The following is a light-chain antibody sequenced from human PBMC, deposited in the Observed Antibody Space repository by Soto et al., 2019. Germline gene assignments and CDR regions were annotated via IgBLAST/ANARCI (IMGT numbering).Light chain of an antibody. CDR1: QSVLYSSHYKNY. CDR2: WAS. Sequence: DIVMTQSPDSLAVSLGERATINCKSSQSVLYSSHYKNYLAWYQQKPGQPPKLLIYWASTRESGVPDRFSGSGSGTDFTLTISSLQAEDVAIYYCQQYFSTPRTFGHGTKVEIK. J-gene: IGKJ1*01. CDR3: QQYFSTPRT. V-gene: IGKV4-1*01.